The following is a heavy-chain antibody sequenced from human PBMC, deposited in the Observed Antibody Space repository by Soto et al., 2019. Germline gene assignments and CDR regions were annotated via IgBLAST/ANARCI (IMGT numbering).Heavy chain of an antibody. J-gene: IGHJ4*02. Sequence: EVQLEESGGALVQPGRSLRLSCAASGFTFDDYAMYWVRQVLGKGLEWVSSISWNSGNIGYADSVKGRFTTSRDNAESSLYLQMNSLRPEDTALYYCVRSKAGYSYGTPFDYWGQGTLVTVSS. CDR1: GFTFDDYA. CDR2: ISWNSGNI. V-gene: IGHV3-9*01. D-gene: IGHD5-18*01. CDR3: VRSKAGYSYGTPFDY.